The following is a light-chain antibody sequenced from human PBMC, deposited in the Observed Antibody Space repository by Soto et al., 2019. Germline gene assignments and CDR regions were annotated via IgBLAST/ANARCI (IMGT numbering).Light chain of an antibody. CDR3: QQRSDLLT. V-gene: IGKV3-11*01. Sequence: EIVLTQSPATLSLSPGERATLSCRASQSVSSFLAWYQQKPGQAPRLLIYDASIRATGIPGRFSGSGSGTDFTLTISSLEPEDFAVYYCQQRSDLLTFGGGTKVEIK. J-gene: IGKJ4*01. CDR1: QSVSSF. CDR2: DAS.